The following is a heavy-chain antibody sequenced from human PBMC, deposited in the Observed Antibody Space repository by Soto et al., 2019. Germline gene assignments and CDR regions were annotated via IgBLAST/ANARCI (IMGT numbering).Heavy chain of an antibody. V-gene: IGHV4-34*01. Sequence: SETLSLTCAVYGGSFSGYYWSWIRQPPGKGLEWIGEINHSGSTNYNPSLKSRVTISVDTSKNQFSLKLSSVTAADTAVYYCARERKGFGELYGGYMDFWGKGTTVTVSS. J-gene: IGHJ6*03. CDR1: GGSFSGYY. CDR3: ARERKGFGELYGGYMDF. D-gene: IGHD3-10*01. CDR2: INHSGST.